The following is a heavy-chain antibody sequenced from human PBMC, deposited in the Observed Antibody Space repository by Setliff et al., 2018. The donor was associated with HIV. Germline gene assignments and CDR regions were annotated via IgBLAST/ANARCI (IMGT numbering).Heavy chain of an antibody. CDR3: ARVFRPSGIAVGATKNDAFDI. V-gene: IGHV1-69*10. J-gene: IGHJ3*02. D-gene: IGHD6-19*01. CDR2: IIPILGLA. Sequence: SVKVSCKASGGTFSSYAISWVRQAPGQGLEWMGGIIPILGLAKNALKFQGRVTITADISTSTSYMELNSLRYEDSDVYFCARVFRPSGIAVGATKNDAFDIWGQGTMVTVSS. CDR1: GGTFSSYA.